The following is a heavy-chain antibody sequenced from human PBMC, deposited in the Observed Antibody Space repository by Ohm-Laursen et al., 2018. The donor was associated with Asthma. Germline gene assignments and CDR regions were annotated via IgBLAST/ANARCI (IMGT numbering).Heavy chain of an antibody. D-gene: IGHD4-17*01. CDR1: GLTFNANA. CDR2: ISYDGSNK. CDR3: AKAYGEAFDI. V-gene: IGHV3-30*18. Sequence: SLRLSCAASGLTFNANAFHWVRQAPGKGLEWVAVISYDGSNKYYADSVKGRFTISRDNSKNTLYLQMNSLRAEDTAVYYCAKAYGEAFDIWGQGTMVTVSS. J-gene: IGHJ3*02.